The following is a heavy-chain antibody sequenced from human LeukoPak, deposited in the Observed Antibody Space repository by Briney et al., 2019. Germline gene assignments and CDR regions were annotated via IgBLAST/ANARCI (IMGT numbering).Heavy chain of an antibody. CDR2: ISHVGTS. V-gene: IGHV4-38-2*02. CDR1: GYSISSGYC. CDR3: ARWGSCYYYYMDV. Sequence: PSETLSLTCSVSGYSISSGYCWGWIRQPPGEGLEWIGTISHVGTSYRNPSLKSRVTISIDTSKNQFSLNLSSVTAADTAVYYCARWGSCYYYYMDVWGKGTTVAVSS. J-gene: IGHJ6*03. D-gene: IGHD3-16*01.